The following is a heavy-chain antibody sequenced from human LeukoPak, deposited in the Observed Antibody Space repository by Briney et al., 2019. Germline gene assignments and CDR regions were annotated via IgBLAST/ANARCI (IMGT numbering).Heavy chain of an antibody. CDR3: AKDSADDGNWFDP. D-gene: IGHD1-1*01. Sequence: TGGSLRLSCDASGFTFSTYAMSWVCQAPGEGLEWVSGLSGSGGSTWYAVSVKGRFTISRDNSKNTLYLQMNSLRAEDTAVYYCAKDSADDGNWFDPWGQGTLVTVSS. CDR2: LSGSGGST. J-gene: IGHJ5*02. V-gene: IGHV3-23*01. CDR1: GFTFSTYA.